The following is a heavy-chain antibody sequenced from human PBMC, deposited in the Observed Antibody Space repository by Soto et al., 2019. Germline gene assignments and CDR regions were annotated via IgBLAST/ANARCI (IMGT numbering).Heavy chain of an antibody. D-gene: IGHD3-22*01. V-gene: IGHV4-59*08. CDR1: GGSISSYY. CDR2: IYYSGST. Sequence: QVQLQESGPGLVKPSETLSLTCTVSGGSISSYYGGWFRQPPGKGLEWIGYIYYSGSTTYHPSLKGRVTISVDTSKNPFSLNLTSVTAADTAGSYCARLGGYYQAFDQWGQGSLVTVSS. CDR3: ARLGGYYQAFDQ. J-gene: IGHJ4*02.